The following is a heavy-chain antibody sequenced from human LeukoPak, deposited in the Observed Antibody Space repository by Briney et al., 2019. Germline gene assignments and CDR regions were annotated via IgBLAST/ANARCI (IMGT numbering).Heavy chain of an antibody. V-gene: IGHV4-34*01. CDR3: ASSPYDSSGYYYAGFDY. D-gene: IGHD3-22*01. Sequence: SETLSLTCAVYGGSLSGYYWSWIRQPPGKGLGWIGEINHSVSTKYNPSLKSRVTISVDTSKNQFSLKLSSVAAADTAVYYCASSPYDSSGYYYAGFDYWGQGTLVTVSS. CDR1: GGSLSGYY. CDR2: INHSVST. J-gene: IGHJ4*02.